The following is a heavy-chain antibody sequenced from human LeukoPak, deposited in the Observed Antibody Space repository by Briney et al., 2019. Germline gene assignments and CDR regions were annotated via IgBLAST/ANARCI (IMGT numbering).Heavy chain of an antibody. Sequence: PGGSLRLSCAASGLGISIFEMRWVRQAPGKGLEWVSFISPDTRAIHYADSVKGRFTISRDSATNSLYLQMNNLRSEDTAVYYCATSLSGWFGPSANHWGQGTLVTVSS. V-gene: IGHV3-48*03. CDR3: ATSLSGWFGPSANH. CDR2: ISPDTRAI. CDR1: GLGISIFE. J-gene: IGHJ5*02. D-gene: IGHD6-19*01.